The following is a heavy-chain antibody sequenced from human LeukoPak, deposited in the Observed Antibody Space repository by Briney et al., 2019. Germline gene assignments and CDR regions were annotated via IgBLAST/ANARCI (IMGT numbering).Heavy chain of an antibody. D-gene: IGHD5-18*01. CDR3: ARALPGYSYGIDY. Sequence: GGSLRLSCAASGFTFSSYAMHWVRQAPGKGLEWVAVIPYDGSNKYYADSVKGRFTISRDNSKNTLYLQMNSLRAEDTAVYYCARALPGYSYGIDYWGQGTLVTVSS. CDR2: IPYDGSNK. CDR1: GFTFSSYA. V-gene: IGHV3-30*04. J-gene: IGHJ4*02.